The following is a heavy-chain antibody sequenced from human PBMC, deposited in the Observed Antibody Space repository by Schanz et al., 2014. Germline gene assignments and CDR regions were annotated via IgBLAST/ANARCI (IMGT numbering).Heavy chain of an antibody. CDR1: EYSFTSYS. CDR2: INTGSGDT. Sequence: QVHLVQSGAEVKRPGASVKVSCKASEYSFTSYSMHWVRQAPGQRLEWMGWINTGSGDTKYSQNFQGRVTITRDTSATTAYMELTNLRSEDTAVDYCARDLPDCDGGKSYADGFDIWGQGTLVTISS. J-gene: IGHJ3*02. D-gene: IGHD2-21*01. V-gene: IGHV1-3*04. CDR3: ARDLPDCDGGKSYADGFDI.